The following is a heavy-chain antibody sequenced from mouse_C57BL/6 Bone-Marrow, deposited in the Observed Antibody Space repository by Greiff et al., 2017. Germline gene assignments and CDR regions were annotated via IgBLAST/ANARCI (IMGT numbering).Heavy chain of an antibody. J-gene: IGHJ2*01. CDR1: GFTFSSYA. CDR3: TRVGYYDYYFDY. V-gene: IGHV5-9-1*02. Sequence: EVQLVESGEGLVKLGGSLKLSCAASGFTFSSYAMSWVRQTPEKRLEWVAYISSGGDYIYYADTVKGRFTISRDNARNTLYLQMSSLKSEDTAMYYCTRVGYYDYYFDYWGQGTTLTVSS. CDR2: ISSGGDYI. D-gene: IGHD2-4*01.